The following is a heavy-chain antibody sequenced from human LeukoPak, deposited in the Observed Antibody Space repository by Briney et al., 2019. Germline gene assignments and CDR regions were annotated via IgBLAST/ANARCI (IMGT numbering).Heavy chain of an antibody. CDR3: ARADGDGQYNWFDP. Sequence: ASVKVSCKASGGTFSSYTFSWVRQAPGQGLEWMGRIIPILGIANYAQKFQGRVTITADESTSTAYMELSSLRSEDTAVYYCARADGDGQYNWFDPWGQGTLVTVSS. D-gene: IGHD7-27*01. J-gene: IGHJ5*02. CDR2: IIPILGIA. CDR1: GGTFSSYT. V-gene: IGHV1-69*02.